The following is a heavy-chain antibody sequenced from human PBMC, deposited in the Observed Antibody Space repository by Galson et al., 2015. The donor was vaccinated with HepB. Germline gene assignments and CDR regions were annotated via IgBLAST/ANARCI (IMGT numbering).Heavy chain of an antibody. V-gene: IGHV1-46*01. CDR1: GYTFTSYY. CDR2: INPSGGST. CDR3: ARDRVVGVRFLEEGSWFDP. Sequence: SVKVSCKASGYTFTSYYMHWVRQAPGQGLEWMGIINPSGGSTSYAQKFQGRVTMTRDTSTSTVYMELSSLRSEDTAVYYCARDRVVGVRFLEEGSWFDPWGQGTLVTVSS. J-gene: IGHJ5*02. D-gene: IGHD3-3*01.